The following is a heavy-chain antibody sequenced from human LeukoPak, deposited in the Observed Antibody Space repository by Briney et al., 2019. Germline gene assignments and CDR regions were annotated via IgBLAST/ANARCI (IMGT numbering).Heavy chain of an antibody. CDR3: ARTVTTHYFDY. CDR2: INHSGST. J-gene: IGHJ4*02. CDR1: GGSFGGYY. Sequence: SETLSLTCAVYGGSFGGYYWSWIRQPPGKGLEWIGEINHSGSTNYNPSLKSRVTISVDTSKNQFSLKLSSVTAADTAVYYCARTVTTHYFDYWGQGTLVTVSS. D-gene: IGHD4-17*01. V-gene: IGHV4-34*01.